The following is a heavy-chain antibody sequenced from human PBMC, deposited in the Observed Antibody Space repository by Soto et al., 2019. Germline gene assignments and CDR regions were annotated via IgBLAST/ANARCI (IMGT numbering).Heavy chain of an antibody. CDR2: VTGSGGAT. CDR1: GFSFSSYA. D-gene: IGHD6-19*01. J-gene: IGHJ5*02. CDR3: AKSSGWYVNNWLDP. V-gene: IGHV3-23*01. Sequence: TGGSLRLSCEPSGFSFSSYAMSWVRQAPGKGLEWVSSVTGSGGATYHAASVKGRFTISRDNAKNRLYLQMNSLRAEDTAIYYCAKSSGWYVNNWLDPWGQGTLVTVSS.